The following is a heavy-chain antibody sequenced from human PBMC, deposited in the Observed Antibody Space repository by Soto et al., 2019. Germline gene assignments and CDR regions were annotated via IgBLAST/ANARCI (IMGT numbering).Heavy chain of an antibody. CDR2: ISYTGYT. CDR3: ATTGGYGTPGDY. J-gene: IGHJ4*02. Sequence: QVHLQESGPGLVKPSQTLSLNCTVSGGSVSSGDYYWTWIRQHPGKGLEWIGYISYTGYTYYNPSLESRVSMSVDTSRTLFSLRLTSVTAADTAVYYCATTGGYGTPGDYWGQGTLVTVSS. D-gene: IGHD5-12*01. V-gene: IGHV4-31*03. CDR1: GGSVSSGDYY.